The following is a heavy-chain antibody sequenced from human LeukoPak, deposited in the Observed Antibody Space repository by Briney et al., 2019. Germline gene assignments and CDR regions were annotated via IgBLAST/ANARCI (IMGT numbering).Heavy chain of an antibody. Sequence: SETLSLTCTVSGGSVTSGNYYWNWIRQPAGKGLEWIGRIYTNGGASYNPSLKSRVTISIDASKNQFSLKLSSVTAAGTAVYYCAREPPGYWGQGILVTVSS. CDR2: IYTNGGA. J-gene: IGHJ4*02. CDR1: GGSVTSGNYY. V-gene: IGHV4-61*02. CDR3: AREPPGY.